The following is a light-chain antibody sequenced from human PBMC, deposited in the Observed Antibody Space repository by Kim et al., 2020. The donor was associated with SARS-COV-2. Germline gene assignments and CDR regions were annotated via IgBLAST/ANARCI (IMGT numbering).Light chain of an antibody. CDR3: QQYYVYWT. CDR2: DAS. CDR1: ESISSW. J-gene: IGKJ1*01. V-gene: IGKV1-5*01. Sequence: SASIGDRVSITCRTSESISSWLAWYQQKPGKAPNLLIYDASSLESGVPSRFSGSGSGTEFTLTISSLQPDDFATYYCQQYYVYWTFGQGTKMDIK.